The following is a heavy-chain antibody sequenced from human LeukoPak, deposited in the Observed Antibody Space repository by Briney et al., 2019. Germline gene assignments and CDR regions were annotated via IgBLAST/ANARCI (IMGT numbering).Heavy chain of an antibody. CDR1: GYTFTSYG. CDR3: AILDGSGRYYYYGMDV. CDR2: ISAYNGNT. J-gene: IGHJ6*02. V-gene: IGHV1-18*01. D-gene: IGHD3-10*01. Sequence: ASVKVSCKASGYTFTSYGISWVRQAPGQGLEWMGWISAYNGNTNYAQKLQGRVTMTTDTSTSTAYTELRSLRSDDTAVYYCAILDGSGRYYYYGMDVWGQGTTVTVSS.